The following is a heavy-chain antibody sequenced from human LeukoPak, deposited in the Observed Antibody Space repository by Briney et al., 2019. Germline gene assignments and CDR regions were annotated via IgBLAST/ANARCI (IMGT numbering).Heavy chain of an antibody. J-gene: IGHJ4*02. D-gene: IGHD3-16*01. CDR2: IIPIFGTT. CDR3: ARVRYRLAETYIDY. Sequence: SVKVSCKASGGTVRRFGISWVRQAPGQGLEWMGGIIPIFGTTSYVQKFQGRVTINADESTSTAYMELSSLRSEDTAVYYCARVRYRLAETYIDYWGQGTLVTVSS. V-gene: IGHV1-69*01. CDR1: GGTVRRFG.